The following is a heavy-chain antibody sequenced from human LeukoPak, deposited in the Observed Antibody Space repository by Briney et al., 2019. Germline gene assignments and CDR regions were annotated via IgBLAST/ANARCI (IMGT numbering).Heavy chain of an antibody. J-gene: IGHJ4*02. D-gene: IGHD1-7*01. CDR1: GFTFSSYW. CDR2: IKQDGSEK. Sequence: PGGSLRLSYAASGFTFSSYWMSWVRQAPGKGLEWVANIKQDGSEKYYVDSVKGRFTISRDNAKNSLYLQMNSLRAEDTAVYYCASERYNWNYAFDYWGQGILVTVSS. CDR3: ASERYNWNYAFDY. V-gene: IGHV3-7*01.